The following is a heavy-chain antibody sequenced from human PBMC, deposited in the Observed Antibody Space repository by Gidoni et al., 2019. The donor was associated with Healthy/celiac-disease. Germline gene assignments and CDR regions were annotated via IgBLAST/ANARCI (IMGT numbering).Heavy chain of an antibody. Sequence: QLQLQESGPGLVKPSETLSLTCTVSGGSISSSSYYWGWIRQPPGKGLEWIGSIYYSGSTYYNPSLKSRVTISVDTSKNQFSLKLSSVTAADTAVYYCARSDSSGYYTRENWFDPWGQGTLVTVSS. CDR1: GGSISSSSYY. CDR2: IYYSGST. V-gene: IGHV4-39*01. D-gene: IGHD3-22*01. J-gene: IGHJ5*02. CDR3: ARSDSSGYYTRENWFDP.